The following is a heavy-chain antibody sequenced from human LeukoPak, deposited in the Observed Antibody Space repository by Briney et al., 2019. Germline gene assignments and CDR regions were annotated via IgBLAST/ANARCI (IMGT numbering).Heavy chain of an antibody. J-gene: IGHJ3*02. CDR3: ARELVPAAEAPDAFDI. D-gene: IGHD2-2*01. Sequence: ASVKVSCKASGYTFTSYGISWVRQAPGQGLEWMGWISAYNGNTNYAQKLQGRVTMTTDTSTSTAYMELRSLRSDDTAVYYCARELVPAAEAPDAFDIWGQGTMVTVSS. CDR1: GYTFTSYG. V-gene: IGHV1-18*01. CDR2: ISAYNGNT.